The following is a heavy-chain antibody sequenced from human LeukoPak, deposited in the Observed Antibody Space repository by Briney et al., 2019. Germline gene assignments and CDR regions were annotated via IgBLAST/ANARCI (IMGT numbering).Heavy chain of an antibody. Sequence: GGSLRLSCAASGFTFDDYAMHWVRQAPGNGLEWVSGISWNSGSIGYADSVKGRFTISRDNAKNSLYLQMNSLRAEDTALYYCAKDMTAAGTHPMDYWGQGTLVTVSS. D-gene: IGHD6-13*01. J-gene: IGHJ4*02. V-gene: IGHV3-9*01. CDR2: ISWNSGSI. CDR1: GFTFDDYA. CDR3: AKDMTAAGTHPMDY.